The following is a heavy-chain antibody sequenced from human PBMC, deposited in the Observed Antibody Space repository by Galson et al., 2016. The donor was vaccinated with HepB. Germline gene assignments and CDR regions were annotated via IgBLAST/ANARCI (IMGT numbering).Heavy chain of an antibody. CDR3: ARNHFASGGYYFDS. CDR1: GGSIRSGGYY. J-gene: IGHJ4*02. CDR2: IFYVGSA. D-gene: IGHD3-10*01. V-gene: IGHV4-31*03. Sequence: TLSLTCTVSGGSIRSGGYYWSWVRQHPGKGLEWIGYIFYVGSAYYYPSLKSRLTISVDPPKNQFSLRLTSVTAADTAVYFCARNHFASGGYYFDSWGQGLLVTVSS.